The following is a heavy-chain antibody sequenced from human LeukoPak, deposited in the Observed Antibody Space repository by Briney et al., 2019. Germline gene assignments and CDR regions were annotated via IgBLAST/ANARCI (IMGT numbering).Heavy chain of an antibody. D-gene: IGHD3-22*01. CDR2: IYYSGST. J-gene: IGHJ4*02. CDR1: GGSISSYY. V-gene: IGHV4-59*12. Sequence: PSETLSLTCTVSGGSISSYYWSWIRQPPGKGLEWIGYIYYSGSTNYNPSLKSRVTMSVDTSKNQFSLKLSSVTAADTAVYYCARDRYYYDSSGYVFDYWGQGTLVTVSS. CDR3: ARDRYYYDSSGYVFDY.